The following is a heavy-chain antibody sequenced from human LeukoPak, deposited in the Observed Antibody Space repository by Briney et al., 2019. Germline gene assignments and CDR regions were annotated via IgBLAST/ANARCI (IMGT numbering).Heavy chain of an antibody. CDR2: ISHSGST. CDR1: GGSFSGYY. D-gene: IGHD6-19*01. V-gene: IGHV4-34*01. CDR3: ARHVSAYSSGLPYYMDV. J-gene: IGHJ6*03. Sequence: KPSETLSLTCAVYGGSFSGYYWSWIRQPPGKGLEWIGEISHSGSTNYNPSLKSRVTISVDTSKNQFSLKLSSVTAADTAVFYCARHVSAYSSGLPYYMDVWGKGTTVTVSS.